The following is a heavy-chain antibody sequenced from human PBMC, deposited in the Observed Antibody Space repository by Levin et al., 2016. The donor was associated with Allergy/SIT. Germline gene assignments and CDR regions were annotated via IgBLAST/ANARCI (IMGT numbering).Heavy chain of an antibody. J-gene: IGHJ4*02. Sequence: DSVKGRFTISRDNSKNTLYLQMNSLRVEDTAVYYCAMGERNWNDDQFDYWGQGTQVTVSS. CDR3: AMGERNWNDDQFDY. V-gene: IGHV3-23*03. D-gene: IGHD1-1*01.